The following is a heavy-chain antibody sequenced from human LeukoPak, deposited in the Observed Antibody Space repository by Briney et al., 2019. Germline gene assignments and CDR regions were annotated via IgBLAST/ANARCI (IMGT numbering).Heavy chain of an antibody. Sequence: PSETLSLTCAVYGGSFSGYYWSWIRLPPGKGLEWIGEINHSGSTNYNPSLKSRVTISVDTSKNQFSLKLSSVTAADTAVYYCARGRYSSFDYWGQGTLVTVSS. CDR2: INHSGST. J-gene: IGHJ4*02. CDR1: GGSFSGYY. CDR3: ARGRYSSFDY. V-gene: IGHV4-34*01. D-gene: IGHD6-13*01.